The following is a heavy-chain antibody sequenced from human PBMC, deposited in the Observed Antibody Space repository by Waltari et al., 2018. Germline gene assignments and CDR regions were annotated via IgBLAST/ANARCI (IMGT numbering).Heavy chain of an antibody. J-gene: IGHJ4*02. D-gene: IGHD6-25*01. CDR2: CYTSGNT. Sequence: QVQLQESGPGLVKPSETLSLTCTVSGGSVRSGNYYWSWIRQPAGKPLAWIGRCYTSGNTNYNPSLKSPVSISVDASKNQVSLNMYSVTAADTAVYYCARLVNRLLFDQWGQGTLVTVSS. V-gene: IGHV4-61*02. CDR1: GGSVRSGNYY. CDR3: ARLVNRLLFDQ.